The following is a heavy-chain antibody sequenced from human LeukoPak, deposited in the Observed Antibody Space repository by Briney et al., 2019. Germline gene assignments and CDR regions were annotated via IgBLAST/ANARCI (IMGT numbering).Heavy chain of an antibody. CDR2: IYTSGST. Sequence: PSETLSLTCTVSGGSISSYYWSWIRQPAGKGLEWIGRIYTSGSTNYNPSLKSRVTMSVDTSKNQFSLKLSSVTAADTAVYYCARDDGDWGRLDYYYGMDVWGQGTTVTVSS. D-gene: IGHD4-17*01. J-gene: IGHJ6*02. CDR1: GGSISSYY. CDR3: ARDDGDWGRLDYYYGMDV. V-gene: IGHV4-4*07.